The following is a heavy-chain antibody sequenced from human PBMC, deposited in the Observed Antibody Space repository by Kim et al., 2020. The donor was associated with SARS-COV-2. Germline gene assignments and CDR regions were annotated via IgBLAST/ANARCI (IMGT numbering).Heavy chain of an antibody. CDR1: GFTFSNYG. V-gene: IGHV3-33*01. Sequence: GGSLRLSCAASGFTFSNYGIHWVRQAPGKGLEWMAVIWYDGSNQYYADSVKGRFTISRDNSKSTLYLHMNSLRAEDTAVYYCARGYCSGTSCYYFDSWGQGTLVTVSS. D-gene: IGHD2-2*01. CDR2: IWYDGSNQ. J-gene: IGHJ4*02. CDR3: ARGYCSGTSCYYFDS.